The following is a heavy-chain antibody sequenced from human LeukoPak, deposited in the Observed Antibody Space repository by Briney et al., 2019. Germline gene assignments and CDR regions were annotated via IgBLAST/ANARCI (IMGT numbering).Heavy chain of an antibody. D-gene: IGHD3-10*01. CDR2: INTNRGGT. Sequence: ASVKVSCKASGYTFTGYDMHWVRQAPGQGLEWMGWINTNRGGTNYAQKFQGSVTMTRDTSISTAYMELSRLRSDDTAVYYCARGYSRRITMVRGVDPTYYWGQGTLVTVSS. CDR1: GYTFTGYD. J-gene: IGHJ4*02. V-gene: IGHV1-2*02. CDR3: ARGYSRRITMVRGVDPTYY.